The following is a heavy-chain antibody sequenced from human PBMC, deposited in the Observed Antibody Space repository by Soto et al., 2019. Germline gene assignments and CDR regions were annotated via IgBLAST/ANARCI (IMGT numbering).Heavy chain of an antibody. D-gene: IGHD3-22*01. CDR1: GGSISSSSYY. CDR2: IYYSGST. J-gene: IGHJ4*02. Sequence: SETLSLTGAVSGGSISSSSYYWGWIRQPPGKGLEWIGSIYYSGSTYYNPSLKSRVTISVDTSKNQFSLKLSSVTAADTAVYYCMLGSGWKDFDYWGQGTLVTVSS. CDR3: MLGSGWKDFDY. V-gene: IGHV4-39*01.